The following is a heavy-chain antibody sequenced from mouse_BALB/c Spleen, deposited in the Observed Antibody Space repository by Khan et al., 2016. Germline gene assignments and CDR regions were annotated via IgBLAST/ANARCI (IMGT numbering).Heavy chain of an antibody. J-gene: IGHJ3*01. D-gene: IGHD2-4*01. CDR2: IWPGGST. Sequence: QVQLKESGPGLVAPSQSLSITCTVSGFSLTNSGVHWIRQPPGKDLEWLGVIWPGGSTDYNSALMSRLSITKDNSQNQVFLKMISLQTDDTAMYXCARDDQDYDAWFASWGQGTLVIVSA. CDR3: ARDDQDYDAWFAS. V-gene: IGHV2-9*02. CDR1: GFSLTNSG.